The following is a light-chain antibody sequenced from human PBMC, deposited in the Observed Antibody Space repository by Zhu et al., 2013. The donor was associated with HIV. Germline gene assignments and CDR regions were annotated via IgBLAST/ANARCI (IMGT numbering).Light chain of an antibody. CDR1: QGISHY. CDR2: DAS. J-gene: IGKJ1*01. V-gene: IGKV1-33*01. CDR3: QQYDNLPWT. Sequence: IQLTQSPSSLSASVGDRVTITCQASQGISHYLHWYQQKSGKAPKLLIYDASNLETGVPSRFSGSGSGTDFTFTISSLQPEDIGTYFCQQYDNLPWTFGQGTTVGIK.